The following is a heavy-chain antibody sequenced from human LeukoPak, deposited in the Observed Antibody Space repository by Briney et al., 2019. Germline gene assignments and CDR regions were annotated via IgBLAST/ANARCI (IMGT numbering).Heavy chain of an antibody. V-gene: IGHV3-20*04. D-gene: IGHD2-8*01. Sequence: GGSLRLSCAASGFTFDDYGMSWVRQAPGKGLEWVSGINWNGGSIEYADPVKGRFTITRDNAKNSLYLQMNRLRAEDTALYYCARVGVKNYYYYYMDVWGKGTTVTVSS. CDR3: ARVGVKNYYYYYMDV. J-gene: IGHJ6*03. CDR2: INWNGGSI. CDR1: GFTFDDYG.